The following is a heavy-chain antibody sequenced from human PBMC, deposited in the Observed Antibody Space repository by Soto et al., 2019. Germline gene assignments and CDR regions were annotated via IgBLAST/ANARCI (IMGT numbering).Heavy chain of an antibody. J-gene: IGHJ4*02. CDR2: IDEDGSTT. Sequence: GGSLRLSCTVSGFIFSDHAMNWVRQAPGKGLEWVSSIDEDGSTTHYADSVKGRFTISRDDSKNTLYLRMDSLRAEDTALYYCARVLYGFSYGKCDYWGQGTLVTVSS. D-gene: IGHD1-1*01. CDR1: GFIFSDHA. V-gene: IGHV3-23*01. CDR3: ARVLYGFSYGKCDY.